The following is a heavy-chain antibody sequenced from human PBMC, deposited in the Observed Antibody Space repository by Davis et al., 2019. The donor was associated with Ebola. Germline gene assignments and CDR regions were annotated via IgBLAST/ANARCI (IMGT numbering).Heavy chain of an antibody. D-gene: IGHD3-3*01. CDR2: INHSGST. CDR3: ARGAIFGVVSPCLDV. CDR1: GGTFSGYY. J-gene: IGHJ6*02. Sequence: SETLSLTCVVYGGTFSGYYWSWIRQPPGKGLEWIGEINHSGSTNYNPSLKSRVTISVDTSKNQFSLKLSSVTAADTAVYYCARGAIFGVVSPCLDVWGQGTTVTVSS. V-gene: IGHV4-34*01.